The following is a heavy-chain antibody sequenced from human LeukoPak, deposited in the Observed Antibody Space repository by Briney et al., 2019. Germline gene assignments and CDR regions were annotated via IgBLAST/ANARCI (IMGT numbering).Heavy chain of an antibody. Sequence: GGSLRLSCVVSGFPFTNAWMSWVRQAPGKGLEWVGRIKSNTDGGTADYAAPVRGRFTMWRDDARSALYLQMNSLQTEDTAVYYCTPDLMDVWGKGTTVTVSP. CDR1: GFPFTNAW. CDR3: TPDLMDV. J-gene: IGHJ6*04. CDR2: IKSNTDGGTA. V-gene: IGHV3-15*01.